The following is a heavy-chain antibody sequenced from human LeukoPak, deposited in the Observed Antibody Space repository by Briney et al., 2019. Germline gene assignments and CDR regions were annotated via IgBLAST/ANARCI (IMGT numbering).Heavy chain of an antibody. CDR2: IYYSGST. V-gene: IGHV4-39*01. CDR1: GGSFSSTSYY. CDR3: ASGPWFGDPSV. J-gene: IGHJ4*02. D-gene: IGHD3-10*01. Sequence: PAETLTLTCTVSGGSFSSTSYYWGWKRQPPGKGLEWIGSIYYSGSTYYNPSLKSRVTISVDTSKNQFSLKLSSVTAADTAVYYCASGPWFGDPSVWGQGTLVTVSS.